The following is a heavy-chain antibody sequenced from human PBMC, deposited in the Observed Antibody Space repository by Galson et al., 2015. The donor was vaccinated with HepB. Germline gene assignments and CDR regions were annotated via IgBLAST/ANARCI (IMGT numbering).Heavy chain of an antibody. Sequence: SVKVSCKASGYTFTSYGISWVRQAPGQGLEWMGWISAYNGNTNYAQKLQGRVTMTTDTSTSTAYMELRSLRSDDTAVYYCARVGPLGFIAVAGIDYWGQGTLVTVSS. CDR1: GYTFTSYG. D-gene: IGHD6-19*01. V-gene: IGHV1-18*01. CDR3: ARVGPLGFIAVAGIDY. J-gene: IGHJ4*02. CDR2: ISAYNGNT.